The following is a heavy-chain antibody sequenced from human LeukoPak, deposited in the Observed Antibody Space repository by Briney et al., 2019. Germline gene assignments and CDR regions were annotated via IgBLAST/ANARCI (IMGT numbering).Heavy chain of an antibody. Sequence: SETLSLTCSVSGGSISNNYWSWIRQPPGKGLEWIGEINHSGSTNYNPSLKSRVTISVDTSKNQFSLKLSSVTAADTAVHYCARQAVAGPFDYWGQGTLVTVSS. J-gene: IGHJ4*02. CDR2: INHSGST. D-gene: IGHD6-19*01. V-gene: IGHV4-34*01. CDR1: GGSISNNY. CDR3: ARQAVAGPFDY.